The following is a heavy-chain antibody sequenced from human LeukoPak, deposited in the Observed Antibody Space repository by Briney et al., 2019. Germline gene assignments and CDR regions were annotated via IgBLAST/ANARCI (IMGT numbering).Heavy chain of an antibody. CDR2: IYHRGNI. V-gene: IGHV4-4*02. J-gene: IGHJ5*02. Sequence: SGTLSLTCAVSGGSISGSVWWSWVRQPPGKGLEWIGEIYHRGNINYNPSLKSRVTISLDKSQNHFSLNLNSVTAADTAVYYCAGQGGFYLDHWGQGILVTVSP. CDR1: GGSISGSVW. CDR3: AGQGGFYLDH. D-gene: IGHD3-16*01.